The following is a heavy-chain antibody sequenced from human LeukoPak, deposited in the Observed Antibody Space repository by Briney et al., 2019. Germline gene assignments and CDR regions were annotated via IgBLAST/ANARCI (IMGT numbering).Heavy chain of an antibody. Sequence: GASVKVSCKASGYTFTGYYIHWMRQAPGQGLEWMGWINPNAGGTNSAQKFQGRVTMTRDTSISTAYMELSRLTYDDTAVYYCARDGGLDYWGQGTLVTVSP. D-gene: IGHD3-3*01. CDR2: INPNAGGT. CDR3: ARDGGLDY. J-gene: IGHJ4*02. V-gene: IGHV1-2*02. CDR1: GYTFTGYY.